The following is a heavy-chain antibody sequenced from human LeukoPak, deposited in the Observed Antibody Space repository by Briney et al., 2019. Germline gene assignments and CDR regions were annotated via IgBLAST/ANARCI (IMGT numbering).Heavy chain of an antibody. V-gene: IGHV4-59*01. CDR3: AREYYYDSSGYYPPHAFDI. J-gene: IGHJ3*02. Sequence: SETLSLTCTVSGVSISTYYWSWIRQPPGKALEWIGYIYYSGSTNYNPSLKSRVTISVDTSKKQFSLKLSSVTAADTAVYYCAREYYYDSSGYYPPHAFDIWGQGTMVTVSS. CDR1: GVSISTYY. CDR2: IYYSGST. D-gene: IGHD3-22*01.